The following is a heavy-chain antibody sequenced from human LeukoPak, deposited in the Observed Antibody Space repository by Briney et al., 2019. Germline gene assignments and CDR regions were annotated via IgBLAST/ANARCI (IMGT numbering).Heavy chain of an antibody. CDR3: ARTRDNYYYMDV. Sequence: PGGSLRLSCAASGFTLSSYWMHWVRQAPGKGLVWVSRINSDGSITTYADSVKGRFTISRDNAKNTLYLQMNSLRAEDTAVYYCARTRDNYYYMDVWGKGTTVTVSS. D-gene: IGHD2-2*01. V-gene: IGHV3-74*01. CDR2: INSDGSIT. CDR1: GFTLSSYW. J-gene: IGHJ6*03.